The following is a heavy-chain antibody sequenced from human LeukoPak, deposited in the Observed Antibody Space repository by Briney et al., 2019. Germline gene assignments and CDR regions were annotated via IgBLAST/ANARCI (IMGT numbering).Heavy chain of an antibody. D-gene: IGHD6-6*01. V-gene: IGHV1-69*13. Sequence: SVKVSCKASGGTFSSCAISWVRQAPGQGLEWMGGIIPIFGTANYAQKFQGRVTITADESTSTAYMELSSLRSEDTAVYYCASRIAARPGLDYWGQGTLVTVSS. J-gene: IGHJ4*02. CDR1: GGTFSSCA. CDR3: ASRIAARPGLDY. CDR2: IIPIFGTA.